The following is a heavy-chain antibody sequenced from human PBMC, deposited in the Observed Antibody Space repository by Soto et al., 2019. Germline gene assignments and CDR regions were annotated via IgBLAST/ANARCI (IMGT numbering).Heavy chain of an antibody. J-gene: IGHJ6*03. V-gene: IGHV3-74*01. Sequence: EVQLVESGGHLVQPGGSLRLSCKASGFRFSSHWMHWVRQGPGKGLVWVSRINADGSYTTYGDSVKCRFTISRDNAKNTLFLQRNSLRAEDKGVYYCARENYDDYYYYIDVWGKGTTVTVSS. CDR1: GFRFSSHW. CDR2: INADGSYT. D-gene: IGHD5-12*01. CDR3: ARENYDDYYYYIDV.